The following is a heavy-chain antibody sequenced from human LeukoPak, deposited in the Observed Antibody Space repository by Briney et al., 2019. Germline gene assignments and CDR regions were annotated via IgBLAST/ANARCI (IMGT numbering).Heavy chain of an antibody. V-gene: IGHV3-23*01. Sequence: GGSLTLSCAASGFTFGSYAMSWVRQAPGKGLEWVSTISGSAISTYYADSVKGRFTISRDNAKNSLYLQMNSLRAEDTAVYYCASPRNYDSSTFDIWGQGTMVTVSS. CDR1: GFTFGSYA. CDR3: ASPRNYDSSTFDI. CDR2: ISGSAIST. J-gene: IGHJ3*02. D-gene: IGHD3-22*01.